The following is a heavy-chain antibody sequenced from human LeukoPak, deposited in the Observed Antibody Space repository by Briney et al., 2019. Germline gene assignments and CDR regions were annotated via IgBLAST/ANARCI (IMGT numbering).Heavy chain of an antibody. CDR1: GFTFSTYW. V-gene: IGHV3-7*01. CDR2: INQDASEI. CDR3: ATDRDNSDWQKRFDS. Sequence: GGSLRLSCAASGFTFSTYWMNWYRQAPGKGLEWVGNINQDASEINYVDSVRGRFTISRDNAKNSLHLQMNSLRAEDTAVYYCATDRDNSDWQKRFDSWGQGTQVTVSS. D-gene: IGHD2-21*02. J-gene: IGHJ4*02.